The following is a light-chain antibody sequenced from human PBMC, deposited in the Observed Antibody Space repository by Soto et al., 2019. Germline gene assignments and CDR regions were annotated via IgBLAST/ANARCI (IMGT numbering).Light chain of an antibody. J-gene: IGLJ1*01. CDR3: SSYTSSSTLV. CDR2: DVN. CDR1: SSDVGGYNS. Sequence: QSALTQPASVSGSPGQSIAISCTGTSSDVGGYNSVSWYQHHPGKAPKLMIYDVNYRPSGISDRFSGSKSGNTASLTISGLQAEDEADYYFSSYTSSSTLVFGTGTKVTVL. V-gene: IGLV2-14*03.